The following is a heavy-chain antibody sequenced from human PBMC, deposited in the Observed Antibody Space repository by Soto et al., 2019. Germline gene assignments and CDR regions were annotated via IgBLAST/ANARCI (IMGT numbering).Heavy chain of an antibody. J-gene: IGHJ6*02. V-gene: IGHV1-46*01. D-gene: IGHD6-19*01. Sequence: QVDLVQSGAEVKKPGASVTISCKASGSAITRYYIHWVRQAPGRGLEWMGIINPGGGSASYAQKFQERVTIDKDTSTGTVYMDLRSLRTEDTAVYYCARDTSGWSLHGLDVWGQGTTVNVSS. CDR2: INPGGGSA. CDR3: ARDTSGWSLHGLDV. CDR1: GSAITRYY.